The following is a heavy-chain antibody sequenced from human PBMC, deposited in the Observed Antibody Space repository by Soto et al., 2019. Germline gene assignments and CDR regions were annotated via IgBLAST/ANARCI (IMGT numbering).Heavy chain of an antibody. CDR3: ARRSCTTTTCYSRTFDY. V-gene: IGHV4-59*12. J-gene: IGHJ4*02. Sequence: PSETLSLTCTVSRVSLNSYYWSWIRQPPAKGLEWIGYINYSASTNYNPSLKSRVTISVDTSKNQLSLKLSSVTAADTALYYCARRSCTTTTCYSRTFDYWGQGALVTVSS. CDR2: INYSAST. CDR1: RVSLNSYY. D-gene: IGHD2-2*01.